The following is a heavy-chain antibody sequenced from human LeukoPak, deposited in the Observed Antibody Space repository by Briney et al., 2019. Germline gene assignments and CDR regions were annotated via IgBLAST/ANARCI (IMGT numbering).Heavy chain of an antibody. V-gene: IGHV3-48*04. CDR2: ISSSGSTI. CDR3: ARDHPGSNFWSGYNYYYYGMDV. J-gene: IGHJ6*02. D-gene: IGHD3-3*01. Sequence: GGSLRLSCAASGFTFSSYSMNWVRQAPGKGLEWVSYISSSGSTIYYADSVKGRFTISRDNAKNSLYLQMNSLRAEDTAVYYCARDHPGSNFWSGYNYYYYGMDVWGQGTTVTVSS. CDR1: GFTFSSYS.